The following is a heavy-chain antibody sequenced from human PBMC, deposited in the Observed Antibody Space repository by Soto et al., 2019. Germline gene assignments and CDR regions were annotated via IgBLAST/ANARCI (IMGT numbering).Heavy chain of an antibody. Sequence: GGSLRLSCAASGFTFSSYGMHWVRQAPGKGLEWVAVISYDGSNKYYADSVKGRFTISRDNSRNTLYLQMNSLRAEDTAVYYCAKDLIVTAYCGGDCYKYGMDVWGQGTTVTVSS. V-gene: IGHV3-30*18. CDR1: GFTFSSYG. J-gene: IGHJ6*02. D-gene: IGHD2-21*02. CDR2: ISYDGSNK. CDR3: AKDLIVTAYCGGDCYKYGMDV.